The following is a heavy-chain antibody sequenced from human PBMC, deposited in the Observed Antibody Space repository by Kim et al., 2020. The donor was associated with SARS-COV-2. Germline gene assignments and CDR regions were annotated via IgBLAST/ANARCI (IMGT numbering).Heavy chain of an antibody. J-gene: IGHJ4*02. D-gene: IGHD3-22*01. CDR1: GGSISSYY. CDR3: ASAMIVGPLDY. V-gene: IGHV4-59*01. Sequence: SETLSLTCTVSGGSISSYYWSWIRQPPGKGLEWIGYIYYSGSTNYNPSLKSRVTISVDTSKNQFSLKLSSVTAADTAVYYCASAMIVGPLDYWGQGTLVT. CDR2: IYYSGST.